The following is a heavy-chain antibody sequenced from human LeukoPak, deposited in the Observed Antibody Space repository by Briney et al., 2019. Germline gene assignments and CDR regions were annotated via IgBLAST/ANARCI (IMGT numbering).Heavy chain of an antibody. CDR1: GFTLSSYA. Sequence: PGASLRLSCAASGFTLSSYAMSWVRQAPGKGLEWVSAISGCGGSTYYADSVKGRFTISRDNSKNTLYLQINSLRAEDTAVYYCAKDTVTTHYYYYGMDVWGQGTTVTVSS. D-gene: IGHD4-17*01. CDR2: ISGCGGST. CDR3: AKDTVTTHYYYYGMDV. J-gene: IGHJ6*02. V-gene: IGHV3-23*01.